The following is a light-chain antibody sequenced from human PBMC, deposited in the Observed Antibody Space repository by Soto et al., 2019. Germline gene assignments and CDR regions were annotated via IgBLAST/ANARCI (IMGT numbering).Light chain of an antibody. CDR1: QSVSSNY. J-gene: IGKJ1*01. Sequence: EIVLTQSPGTLSLSPGERATLSCRASQSVSSNYLACYQHKPGQSPRLLIYGASSRATGIPDRFSGTGSGTDFTLTISGLEPEDFAVYYCQQYGSSRTFGQGTKVDIK. V-gene: IGKV3-20*01. CDR2: GAS. CDR3: QQYGSSRT.